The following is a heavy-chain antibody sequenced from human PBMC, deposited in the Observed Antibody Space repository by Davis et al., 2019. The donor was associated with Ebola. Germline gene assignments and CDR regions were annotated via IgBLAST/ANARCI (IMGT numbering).Heavy chain of an antibody. Sequence: ASVKVSCKASGYTFTSYYMHWVRQAPGQGLEWMGIINPSGGSTSYAQKFQGRVTMTRDTSTSTVYMELSSLRSEDTAVYYCATGSTPPYGLDAFDIWGQGTMVTVSS. V-gene: IGHV1-46*01. CDR1: GYTFTSYY. J-gene: IGHJ3*02. D-gene: IGHD4-23*01. CDR2: INPSGGST. CDR3: ATGSTPPYGLDAFDI.